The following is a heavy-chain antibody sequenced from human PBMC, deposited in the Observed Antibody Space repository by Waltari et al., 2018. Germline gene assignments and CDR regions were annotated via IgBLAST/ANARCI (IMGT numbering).Heavy chain of an antibody. CDR1: GGSISSGSYY. CDR2: IYTSGST. V-gene: IGHV4-61*02. CDR3: ARAHLYSSGYYGPFDY. J-gene: IGHJ4*02. Sequence: QVQLQESGPGLVKPSQTLSLTCTVSGGSISSGSYYWSWIRQPAGKGLEWIGRIYTSGSTNYNPSLKSRVTISVDTSKNQFSLKLSSVTAADTAVYYCARAHLYSSGYYGPFDYWGQGTLVTVSS. D-gene: IGHD3-22*01.